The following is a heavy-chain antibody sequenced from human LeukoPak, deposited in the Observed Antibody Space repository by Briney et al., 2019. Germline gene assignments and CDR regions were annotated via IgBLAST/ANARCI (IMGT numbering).Heavy chain of an antibody. CDR1: GFTFSSYW. CDR3: ATYSSSSYYYYGMDV. V-gene: IGHV3-7*01. Sequence: PGGSLRLSCAASGFTFSSYWMSWVRQAPGKGLEWVANIKQDGSEKYYVDSAKGRFTISRDNAKNSLYLQMNSLRAEDTAVYYCATYSSSSYYYYGMDVWGQGTTVTVSS. D-gene: IGHD6-6*01. CDR2: IKQDGSEK. J-gene: IGHJ6*02.